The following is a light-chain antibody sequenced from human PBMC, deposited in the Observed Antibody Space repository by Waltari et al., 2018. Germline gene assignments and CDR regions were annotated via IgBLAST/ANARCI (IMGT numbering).Light chain of an antibody. CDR3: AAWDDSLNGFYV. V-gene: IGLV1-44*01. CDR2: NNS. J-gene: IGLJ1*01. CDR1: SSNIGGNA. Sequence: QSVLTQPPSASGTPGQRVTISCSGSSSNIGGNAVNWYQHLPGTAPKLLIYNNSRRPSGVPDRFSGSTSGTSASLAISELRSGDEADYYCAAWDDSLNGFYVFGTGTKVTVL.